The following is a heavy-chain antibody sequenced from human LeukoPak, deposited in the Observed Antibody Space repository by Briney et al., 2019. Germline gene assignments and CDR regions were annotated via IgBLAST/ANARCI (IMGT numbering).Heavy chain of an antibody. CDR2: IYYSGST. V-gene: IGHV4-59*01. J-gene: IGHJ4*02. CDR1: GGSISSYY. D-gene: IGHD6-6*01. CDR3: AAEARGFDY. Sequence: SETLSLTCTVSGGSISSYYWSWIRQPPGKGLEWVGYIYYSGSTNYNPSLKSRVTISVDTSKNQFSLKLSSVTAADTAVYYCAAEARGFDYWGQGTLVTVSS.